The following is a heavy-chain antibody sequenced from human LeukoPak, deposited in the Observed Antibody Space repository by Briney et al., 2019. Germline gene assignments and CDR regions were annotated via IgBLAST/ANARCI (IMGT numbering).Heavy chain of an antibody. Sequence: GASVKVSCNASGYTFTGCYMHWVRQAPGQGLEWMGWINPNSGGTNYAQKFQGRVTMTRDTSISTAYMELSRLRSDDTAVYYCARGLPYGGYGGWFDPWGQGTLVTVSS. J-gene: IGHJ5*02. V-gene: IGHV1-2*02. CDR2: INPNSGGT. CDR1: GYTFTGCY. CDR3: ARGLPYGGYGGWFDP. D-gene: IGHD5-12*01.